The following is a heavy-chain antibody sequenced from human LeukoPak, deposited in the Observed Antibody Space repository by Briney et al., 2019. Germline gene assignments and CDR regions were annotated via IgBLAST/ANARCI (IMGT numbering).Heavy chain of an antibody. CDR3: AREQRGGLRAVLGCLYDSYYTYYYMDV. CDR2: INPSDGAT. J-gene: IGHJ6*03. V-gene: IGHV1-46*01. CDR1: GYTFTMSY. Sequence: ASVKVSCKASGYTFTMSYIHWVRQAPGQGLEWMGMINPSDGATTYAQRFQGRVTMTRDMSTTTVYMDLRSLRSEDTPVYFCAREQRGGLRAVLGCLYDSYYTYYYMDVWGRGTTVTVSS. D-gene: IGHD3-10*01.